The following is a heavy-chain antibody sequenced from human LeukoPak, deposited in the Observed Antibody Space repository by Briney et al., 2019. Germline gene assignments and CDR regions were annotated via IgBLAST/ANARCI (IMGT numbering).Heavy chain of an antibody. CDR1: GGSISSGDYY. Sequence: SETLSLTCTVSGGSISSGDYYWSWIRQPPGKGLEWIGYVYHSGSTNYNPSLKSRVTISVDMSKNHFSLKLSSVTAADTAVYYCARQYYYVSGSSWYFDLWGRGAQVTVSS. D-gene: IGHD3-10*01. CDR3: ARQYYYVSGSSWYFDL. V-gene: IGHV4-61*03. CDR2: VYHSGST. J-gene: IGHJ2*01.